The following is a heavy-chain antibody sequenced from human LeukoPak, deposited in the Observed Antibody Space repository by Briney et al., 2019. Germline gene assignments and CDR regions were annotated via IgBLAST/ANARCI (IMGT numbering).Heavy chain of an antibody. D-gene: IGHD6-6*01. CDR1: GGSFSGYY. CDR2: INHSGST. V-gene: IGHV4-34*01. J-gene: IGHJ5*02. Sequence: SETLSLTCAVHGGSFSGYYWSWIRQPPGKGLEWIGEINHSGSTNYNPSLKSRVTISVDTSTNQFSLKLSSVTAADTAVYYCARGGGDIAARPGWFDPWGQGTLVTVSS. CDR3: ARGGGDIAARPGWFDP.